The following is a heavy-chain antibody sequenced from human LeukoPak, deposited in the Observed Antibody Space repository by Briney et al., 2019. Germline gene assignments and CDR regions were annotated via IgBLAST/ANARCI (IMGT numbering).Heavy chain of an antibody. V-gene: IGHV4-34*01. J-gene: IGHJ4*02. D-gene: IGHD3-3*01. CDR3: ARVFWSGYSYFDY. CDR2: INHSGST. Sequence: PSETLSLTCAVYGGSFSGYYWSWIRQPPGKGLEWIGEINHSGSTYYNPSLKSRVTISVDTSKNQFSLKLTSVTAADTAVYYCARVFWSGYSYFDYWGQGTLVTVSS. CDR1: GGSFSGYY.